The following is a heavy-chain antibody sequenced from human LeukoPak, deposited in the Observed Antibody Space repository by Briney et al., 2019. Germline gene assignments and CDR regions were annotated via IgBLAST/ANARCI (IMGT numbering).Heavy chain of an antibody. CDR3: VKGGWVHILDH. CDR2: IKHDGSDA. V-gene: IGHV3-7*01. CDR1: GFPFSSYW. J-gene: IGHJ4*02. Sequence: PGGSLRLSCAASGFPFSSYWMTWVRQTPGKGLEWVANIKHDGSDAYYADSVSGRLTVSRDNAKNSLYLQMNSLRAEDTAVYYCVKGGWVHILDHCGQGALVTVSP. D-gene: IGHD2-21*01.